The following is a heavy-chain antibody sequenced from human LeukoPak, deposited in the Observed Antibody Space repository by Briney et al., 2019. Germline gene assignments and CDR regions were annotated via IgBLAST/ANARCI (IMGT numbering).Heavy chain of an antibody. CDR1: GGSVSSSNFY. V-gene: IGHV4-39*07. Sequence: SQTLSLTCTVSGGSVSSSNFYWAWIRQPPGKGLEWIGSIYYTGNTFYNPSLKSRGTLSIDTSKNQFSLKLSSVTAADTAVYYCARDGQQWLVLGAFDIWGQGTMVTVSS. CDR3: ARDGQQWLVLGAFDI. J-gene: IGHJ3*02. D-gene: IGHD6-19*01. CDR2: IYYTGNT.